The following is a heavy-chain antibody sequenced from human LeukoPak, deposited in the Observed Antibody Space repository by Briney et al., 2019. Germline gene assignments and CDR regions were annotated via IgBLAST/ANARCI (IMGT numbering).Heavy chain of an antibody. CDR3: ARDLYRGYCSSTSCSDEYFQH. CDR1: GFTVSSNY. V-gene: IGHV3-21*01. CDR2: ITSSSSYI. Sequence: GGSLRLSCAASGFTVSSNYMSWVRQAPGKGLEWVSSITSSSSYIYYADSVKGRFTISRDNAKNSLYLRMNSLRAEDTAVYYCARDLYRGYCSSTSCSDEYFQHWGQGTLVTVSS. D-gene: IGHD2-2*01. J-gene: IGHJ1*01.